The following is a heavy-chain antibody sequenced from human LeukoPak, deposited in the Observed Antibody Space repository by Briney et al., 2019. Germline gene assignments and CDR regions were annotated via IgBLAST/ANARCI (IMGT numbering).Heavy chain of an antibody. CDR1: AGSINGYY. CDR3: ARLRDSTGYHFDY. CDR2: IYYSGST. D-gene: IGHD3-22*01. V-gene: IGHV4-59*01. Sequence: SETLSLTCTVSAGSINGYYWSWIRRPPGKGLEWIGDIYYSGSTNSNPSLKSRVTMSVDTSKKQLSLNLRSVTAADTAVYYCARLRDSTGYHFDYWGQGTLVTVSS. J-gene: IGHJ4*02.